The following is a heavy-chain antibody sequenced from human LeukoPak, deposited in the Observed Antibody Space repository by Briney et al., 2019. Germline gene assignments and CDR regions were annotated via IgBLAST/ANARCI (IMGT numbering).Heavy chain of an antibody. V-gene: IGHV3-23*01. CDR1: GFSFSSYG. Sequence: GGSLRLXCAVSGFSFSSYGMSWVRQAPGKALEWVSGISGSGGSTYYADSVKGRFSISRDNFKNTLYLQMNSLRAEDTAVYYCAKGRDSSYVYWGQGTLVTVSS. CDR3: AKGRDSSYVY. J-gene: IGHJ4*02. CDR2: ISGSGGST. D-gene: IGHD3-22*01.